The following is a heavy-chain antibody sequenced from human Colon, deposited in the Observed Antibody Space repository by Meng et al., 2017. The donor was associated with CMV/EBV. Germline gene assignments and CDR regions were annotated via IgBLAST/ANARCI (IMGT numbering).Heavy chain of an antibody. J-gene: IGHJ4*02. Sequence: GGSLRLSCAASGFTFSNYAMSWVRQAPGKGLEWVSAISGSGGTRDYADSVKGRFTMSRDNSENTVYLQMNSLKTEDTAVYYCTTVLGVAKPYDYWGQGTLVTVSS. CDR2: ISGSGGTR. D-gene: IGHD3-3*01. CDR3: TTVLGVAKPYDY. CDR1: GFTFSNYA. V-gene: IGHV3-23*01.